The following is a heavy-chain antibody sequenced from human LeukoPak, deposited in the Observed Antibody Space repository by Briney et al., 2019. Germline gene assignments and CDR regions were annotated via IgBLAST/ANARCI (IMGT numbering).Heavy chain of an antibody. CDR2: INHSGST. J-gene: IGHJ5*02. V-gene: IGHV4-39*07. CDR1: GGSISSSSYY. D-gene: IGHD3-10*01. CDR3: ARDGLDYYGSGSYYKENFWFDP. Sequence: SETLSLTCTVSGGSISSSSYYWGWIRQPPGKGLEWIGEINHSGSTNYNPSLKSRVTISVDTSRKQFFLRLSSVTAADTAMYYCARDGLDYYGSGSYYKENFWFDPWGQGTLVTVSS.